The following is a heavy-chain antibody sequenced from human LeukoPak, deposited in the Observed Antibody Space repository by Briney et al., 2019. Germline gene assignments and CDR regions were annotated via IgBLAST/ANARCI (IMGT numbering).Heavy chain of an antibody. Sequence: PGGSLRLSCAASGFTFSSYAMSWVRQAPGKGLEWVSAISGSGGSTYYADSVKGRFTISRDNSKNTLYLQMNSLRAEDTAVYYCASSGQIQLWLPDYWGQGTLVTVSS. CDR2: ISGSGGST. D-gene: IGHD5-18*01. CDR1: GFTFSSYA. CDR3: ASSGQIQLWLPDY. V-gene: IGHV3-23*01. J-gene: IGHJ4*02.